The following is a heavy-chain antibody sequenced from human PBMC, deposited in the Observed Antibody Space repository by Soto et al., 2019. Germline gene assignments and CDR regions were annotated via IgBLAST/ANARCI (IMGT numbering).Heavy chain of an antibody. CDR2: ISYDGSKK. CDR1: GFIFSKYA. D-gene: IGHD5-18*01. CDR3: AREYTAMVTGYYFDY. J-gene: IGHJ4*02. Sequence: QVQLVESGGGVVQPGRSLRLSCAASGFIFSKYAMHWVRQAPGKGLEWVAVISYDGSKKYYADSVKGRFTISRDNSKNTLYLQMNSLRAEDTAVYYCAREYTAMVTGYYFDYWGQGTLVTVSS. V-gene: IGHV3-30-3*01.